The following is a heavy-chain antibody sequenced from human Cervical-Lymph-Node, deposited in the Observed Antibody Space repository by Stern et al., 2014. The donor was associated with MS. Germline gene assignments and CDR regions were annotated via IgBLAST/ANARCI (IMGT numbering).Heavy chain of an antibody. D-gene: IGHD2-2*02. CDR2: ISGYNGKT. CDR1: GYTFTSFG. CDR3: ARGPYCSSTSCYTNGYYFYGMDV. V-gene: IGHV1-18*01. Sequence: QMQLVQSGPEVKKPGASGKVSCKTSGYTFTSFGISWVRRAPGQGLEWMGWISGYNGKTKYSQKFQGRVTLTTAPSTNTAHMDLTSLRYDDTAIYYCARGPYCSSTSCYTNGYYFYGMDVWGQGTTVTVSS. J-gene: IGHJ6*02.